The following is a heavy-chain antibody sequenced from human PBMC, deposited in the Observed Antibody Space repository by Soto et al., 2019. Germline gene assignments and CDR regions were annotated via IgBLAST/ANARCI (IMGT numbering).Heavy chain of an antibody. J-gene: IGHJ4*02. D-gene: IGHD1-7*01. Sequence: EVQLLESGGGLVQPGGSLRLSCAASGFTFSSYGMTWVRQAPGKGLEWVSFSSATGAGTYYADSVKGRFTISSDNSKNTLYLQRTSLRADDTAVYYCAKDRRAGGNYGFYSDFWGQGALVIVSS. CDR3: AKDRRAGGNYGFYSDF. CDR1: GFTFSSYG. V-gene: IGHV3-23*01. CDR2: SSATGAGT.